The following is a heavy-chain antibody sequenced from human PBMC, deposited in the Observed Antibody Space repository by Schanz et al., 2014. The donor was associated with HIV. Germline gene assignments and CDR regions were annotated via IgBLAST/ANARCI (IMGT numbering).Heavy chain of an antibody. J-gene: IGHJ1*01. V-gene: IGHV3-21*01. CDR3: ARDSGSYQYFQY. D-gene: IGHD1-26*01. Sequence: QLVESGGGLVGPGGSLRLSCAASGFIFSSYTMYWIRQSPGKGLEWVASISGNTNYIYYADSVKGRFTISRDNAKNSLYLQMKSLRAEDTAVYYYARDSGSYQYFQYWGQGTPVTVSS. CDR2: ISGNTNYI. CDR1: GFIFSSYT.